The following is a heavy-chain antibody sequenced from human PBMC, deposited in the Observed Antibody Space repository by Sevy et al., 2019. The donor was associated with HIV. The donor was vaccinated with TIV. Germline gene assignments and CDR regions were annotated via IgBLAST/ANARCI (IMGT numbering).Heavy chain of an antibody. Sequence: SETLSLTCTVSGGSISSYYWSWIRQPPGKGLEWIGYIYYSGSTNYNPSLKSRVTISVDTSKNQFSLKLSSVTAADTAVYYWARGEGRHYGSGVLGYYYYGMDVWGQGTTVTVSS. CDR1: GGSISSYY. CDR3: ARGEGRHYGSGVLGYYYYGMDV. V-gene: IGHV4-59*01. CDR2: IYYSGST. J-gene: IGHJ6*02. D-gene: IGHD3-10*01.